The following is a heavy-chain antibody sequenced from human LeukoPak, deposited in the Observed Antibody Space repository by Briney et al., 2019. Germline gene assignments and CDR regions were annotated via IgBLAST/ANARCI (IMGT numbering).Heavy chain of an antibody. V-gene: IGHV3-64*01. J-gene: IGHJ4*02. D-gene: IGHD4-17*01. CDR1: GFSFSTFA. CDR2: ISTNGGTT. CDR3: ARDSDYGDYFFDY. Sequence: GGSLRLSCAASGFSFSTFAMHWVRQAPDKGLEYVSGISTNGGTTYYAKSVKGRFTISRDNSKNTLFLQMGSLRTEDMAVYYCARDSDYGDYFFDYWGQGPLVAVSS.